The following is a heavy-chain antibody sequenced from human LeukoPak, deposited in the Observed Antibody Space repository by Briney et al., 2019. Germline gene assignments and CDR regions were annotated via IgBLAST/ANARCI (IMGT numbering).Heavy chain of an antibody. Sequence: ATVKVSCKASVGSFSSYAISWVRQAPGQGLEWMGGIIPIFGTANYAQKFQGRVTITADESTSTAYMELSSLRSEDTAVYYCAREPEYPYNWFDPWGQGTLVTVSS. CDR2: IIPIFGTA. J-gene: IGHJ5*02. CDR3: AREPEYPYNWFDP. CDR1: VGSFSSYA. D-gene: IGHD2-2*01. V-gene: IGHV1-69*01.